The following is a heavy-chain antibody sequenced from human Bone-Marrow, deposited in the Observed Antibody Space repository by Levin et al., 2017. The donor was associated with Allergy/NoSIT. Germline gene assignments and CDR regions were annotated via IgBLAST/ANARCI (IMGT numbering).Heavy chain of an antibody. CDR3: VTFVVEHL. J-gene: IGHJ1*01. V-gene: IGHV3-74*01. Sequence: GESLKISCVASGFTFSTYWMHWVRQAPGKGLVWVSHINGDGSTTSYADSVKGRFTISRDNARNTVYLQVNSLRAEDTAVYYCVTFVVEHLWGQGTLVTVSS. CDR2: INGDGSTT. D-gene: IGHD2-21*01. CDR1: GFTFSTYW.